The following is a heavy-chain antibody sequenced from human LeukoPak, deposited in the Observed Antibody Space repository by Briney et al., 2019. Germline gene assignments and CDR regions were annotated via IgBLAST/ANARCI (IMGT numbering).Heavy chain of an antibody. D-gene: IGHD5-18*01. J-gene: IGHJ4*02. V-gene: IGHV1-2*02. Sequence: ASVKVSCKASGYTFTGYYMHWVRQAPGQGLEWMGWINPNSGGTNYAQKFQGRVTMTRDTSISTAYMELSRLRSDDTAVYYCTRGFSGYSYGSEYWGQGTLVTVSS. CDR3: TRGFSGYSYGSEY. CDR1: GYTFTGYY. CDR2: INPNSGGT.